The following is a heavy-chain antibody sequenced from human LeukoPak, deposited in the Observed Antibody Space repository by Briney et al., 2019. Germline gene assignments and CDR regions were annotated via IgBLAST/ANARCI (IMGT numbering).Heavy chain of an antibody. CDR3: ARSGGNSDRDPLDY. J-gene: IGHJ4*02. D-gene: IGHD4-23*01. V-gene: IGHV1-2*02. CDR1: GYTFTGYS. CDR2: IHPNSGGT. Sequence: ASVKVSCKASGYTFTGYSMHWVRQAPGQGLEWMGWIHPNSGGTNYAQKFQGRVTMTRDTSISTGYMELSRLKPADRAVYYCARSGGNSDRDPLDYWGPGTLVTVSS.